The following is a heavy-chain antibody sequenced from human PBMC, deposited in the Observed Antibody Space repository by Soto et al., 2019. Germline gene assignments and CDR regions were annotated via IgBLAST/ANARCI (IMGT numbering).Heavy chain of an antibody. CDR2: ISYDGSNK. CDR1: GFTFSSYG. V-gene: IGHV3-30*18. Sequence: GGSLRLSCAASGFTFSSYGMHWVRQAPGKGLEWVAVISYDGSNKYYADSVKGRFTISRDNSKNTLYLQMNSLRAEDTAVYYCANWGSSPQGFGYWGQGTLVTVSS. D-gene: IGHD6-13*01. J-gene: IGHJ4*02. CDR3: ANWGSSPQGFGY.